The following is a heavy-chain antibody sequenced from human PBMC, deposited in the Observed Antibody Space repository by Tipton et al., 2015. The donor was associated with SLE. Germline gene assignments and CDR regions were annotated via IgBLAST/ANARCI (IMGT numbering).Heavy chain of an antibody. Sequence: TLSLTCAVSGDSISRSNWWSWVRQPPGKGLEWIGYIYRSGSTYYNPSLKSRVAISVDRSKNQFSLKLSSVTAADSAVYYCARGRLVFPFDYWGQGTLVTVSS. CDR3: ARGRLVFPFDY. CDR1: GDSISRSNW. J-gene: IGHJ4*02. V-gene: IGHV4-4*02. CDR2: IYRSGST. D-gene: IGHD6-19*01.